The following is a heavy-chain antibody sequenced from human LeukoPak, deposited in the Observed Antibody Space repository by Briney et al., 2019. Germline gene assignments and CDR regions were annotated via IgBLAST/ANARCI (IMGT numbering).Heavy chain of an antibody. V-gene: IGHV3-30-3*01. CDR3: ARDSSTTNYYYGMDV. Sequence: PGVSLRLSCAASGFSFSSYAMNWVRQAPGKGLERVTVISKDGIKKNYADSVKGRFTISSDNTKNTLYLQMNSLRPEDTAVYYCARDSSTTNYYYGMDVWGQGTTVTVSS. CDR2: ISKDGIKK. D-gene: IGHD6-13*01. J-gene: IGHJ6*02. CDR1: GFSFSSYA.